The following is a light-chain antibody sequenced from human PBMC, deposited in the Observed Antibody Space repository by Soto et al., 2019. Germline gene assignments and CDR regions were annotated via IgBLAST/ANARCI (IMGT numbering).Light chain of an antibody. Sequence: QSALTQPPSASGSPGQSVTISCTGTSGDIGGYDYVSWYQQHPGKAPKLMIYEVTKRPLGVPDRFSGSKSGNTASLTVSGLQAEDEADDYCSSYAGSNSPDVFGTGTKLTVL. CDR3: SSYAGSNSPDV. J-gene: IGLJ1*01. V-gene: IGLV2-8*01. CDR1: SGDIGGYDY. CDR2: EVT.